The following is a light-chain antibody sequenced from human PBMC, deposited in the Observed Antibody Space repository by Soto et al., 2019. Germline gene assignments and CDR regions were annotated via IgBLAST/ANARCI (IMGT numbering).Light chain of an antibody. CDR2: DVT. V-gene: IGLV2-14*03. CDR3: ASYTTTGTVL. CDR1: NSDIGAYDS. J-gene: IGLJ7*01. Sequence: QSVLTQPASVSGSPGQSITISCTGTNSDIGAYDSVSWFQQHPGEAPKLMIYDVTNRPSGISNRFSGSKFDNTASLTISGLQAEDEADYYCASYTTTGTVLFGAGTQLTVL.